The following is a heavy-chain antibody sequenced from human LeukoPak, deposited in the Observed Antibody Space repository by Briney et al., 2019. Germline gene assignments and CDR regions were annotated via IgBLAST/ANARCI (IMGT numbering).Heavy chain of an antibody. CDR3: ARGAHLYGDYSHDAFDL. CDR2: IYSGGST. Sequence: PGGSLRLSCAASGFTVSSNYMSWVRRAPGKGLKWVSVIYSGGSTYYADSVKGRFTISRHNSKNTLYLQMNSLRAEDTAVYYCARGAHLYGDYSHDAFDLWGQGTMVTVSS. J-gene: IGHJ3*01. D-gene: IGHD4-17*01. V-gene: IGHV3-53*04. CDR1: GFTVSSNY.